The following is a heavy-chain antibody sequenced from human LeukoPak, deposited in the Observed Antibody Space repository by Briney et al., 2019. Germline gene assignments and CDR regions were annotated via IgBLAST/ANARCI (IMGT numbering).Heavy chain of an antibody. CDR3: ARVPHDIVVVVAATPDY. J-gene: IGHJ4*02. D-gene: IGHD2-15*01. V-gene: IGHV3-21*01. CDR2: ITSRSSCI. CDR1: GFTFSSYS. Sequence: GGSLRLSCAASGFTFSSYSMNWVRQAPGKGLEWVSSITSRSSCIYYADSVKGRFTISRDNAKNSLYLQMNSLRAEDTAVYYCARVPHDIVVVVAATPDYWGQGTRVTVSS.